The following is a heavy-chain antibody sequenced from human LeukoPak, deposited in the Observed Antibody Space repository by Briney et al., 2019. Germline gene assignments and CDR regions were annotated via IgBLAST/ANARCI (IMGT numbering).Heavy chain of an antibody. D-gene: IGHD3-16*01. CDR2: INNDGHSI. CDR3: ARDNLEWGSVFDY. CDR1: GLMFKTYW. J-gene: IGHJ4*02. Sequence: GGSLRLSCATSGLMFKTYWMHWVRQAPGKGLLWVSRINNDGHSINYADSVKGRFTTSRDNAKNTLFLHMNSLRAEDTGVYYCARDNLEWGSVFDYWGQGTLVTVSS. V-gene: IGHV3-74*01.